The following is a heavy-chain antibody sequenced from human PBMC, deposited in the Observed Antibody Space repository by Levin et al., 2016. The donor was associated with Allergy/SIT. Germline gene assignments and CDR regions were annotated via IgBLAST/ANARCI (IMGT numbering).Heavy chain of an antibody. D-gene: IGHD7-27*01. V-gene: IGHV4-59*01. CDR3: ARDADDGDYYFDY. CDR2: IYYSGST. J-gene: IGHJ4*02. CDR1: GGSISSYY. Sequence: GSLRLSCTVSGGSISSYYWSWIRQPPGKGLEWIGYIYYSGSTNYNPSLKSRVTISVDTSKNQFSLKLSSVTAADTAVYYCARDADDGDYYFDYWGQGTLVTVSS.